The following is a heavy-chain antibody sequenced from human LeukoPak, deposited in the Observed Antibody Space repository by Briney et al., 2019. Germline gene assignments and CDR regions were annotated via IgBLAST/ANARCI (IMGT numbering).Heavy chain of an antibody. CDR3: AKESAGSGLDY. J-gene: IGHJ4*02. Sequence: GGSLRLSCAASGFTFSSYAVSWVRQAPGKGLEWVSSISGSGGSTYSADSEKGRFTTSRDNSKNTLYLQMNSLRAEDTALYYCAKESAGSGLDYWGQGTLVTVSS. V-gene: IGHV3-23*01. D-gene: IGHD3-10*01. CDR2: ISGSGGST. CDR1: GFTFSSYA.